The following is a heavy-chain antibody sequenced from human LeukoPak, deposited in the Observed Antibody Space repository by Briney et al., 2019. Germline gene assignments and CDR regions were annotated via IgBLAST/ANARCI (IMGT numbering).Heavy chain of an antibody. CDR1: GGSMISGAYS. D-gene: IGHD6-13*01. J-gene: IGHJ2*01. Sequence: SETLSLTCTVSGGSMISGAYSWSWIRQPPGTGLEWIGYISHSANTYYKPSLKSRVTISVDRSKNQFSLKLTSVTAADTAVYYCACYSTTWPYWYLDLWGRGALVTVSS. CDR3: ACYSTTWPYWYLDL. V-gene: IGHV4-30-2*01. CDR2: ISHSANT.